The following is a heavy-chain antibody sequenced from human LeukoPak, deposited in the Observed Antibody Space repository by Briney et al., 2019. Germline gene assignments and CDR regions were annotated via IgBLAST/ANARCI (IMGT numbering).Heavy chain of an antibody. CDR3: ARGYCSSTSCYGTAPVDY. CDR2: IKQDGSEK. J-gene: IGHJ4*02. Sequence: PGGSLRLSCAASGFTFSSYWMSWVRQAPGKGLEWVANIKQDGSEKYYVDSVKGRFTISRDNAENSLYLQMNSLRAEDTAVYYCARGYCSSTSCYGTAPVDYWGQGTLVTVSS. V-gene: IGHV3-7*01. D-gene: IGHD2-2*01. CDR1: GFTFSSYW.